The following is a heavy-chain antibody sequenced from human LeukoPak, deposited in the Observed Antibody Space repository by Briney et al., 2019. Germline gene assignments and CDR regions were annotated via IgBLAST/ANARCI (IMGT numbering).Heavy chain of an antibody. CDR3: AREKRWLQLNAFDI. J-gene: IGHJ3*02. D-gene: IGHD5-24*01. CDR2: ISYDGSNK. CDR1: GFTFSSYA. Sequence: PGGSLRLSCAASGFTFSSYAMHWVRQAPGKGLEWVAVISYDGSNKYYADSVKGRFTISRDNSKNTLYLQMNSLRAEDTAVYYCAREKRWLQLNAFDIWGQGTMVTVSS. V-gene: IGHV3-30-3*01.